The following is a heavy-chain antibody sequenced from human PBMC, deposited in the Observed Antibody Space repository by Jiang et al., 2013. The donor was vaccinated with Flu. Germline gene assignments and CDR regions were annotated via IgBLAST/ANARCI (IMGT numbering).Heavy chain of an antibody. Sequence: VQLLESGGGVVQPGRSLRLSCAASGFTFSSYAMHWVRQAPGKGLEWVAVISYDGSNKYYADSVKGRFTISRDNSKNTLYLQMNSLRAEDTAVYYCARDLWGDYDHEAGDYWGQGTLVTVSS. J-gene: IGHJ4*02. CDR3: ARDLWGDYDHEAGDY. V-gene: IGHV3-30-3*01. D-gene: IGHD4-17*01. CDR2: ISYDGSNK. CDR1: GFTFSSYA.